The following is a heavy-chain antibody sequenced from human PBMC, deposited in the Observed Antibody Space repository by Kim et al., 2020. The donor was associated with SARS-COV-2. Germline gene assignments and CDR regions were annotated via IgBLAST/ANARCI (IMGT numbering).Heavy chain of an antibody. D-gene: IGHD4-17*01. CDR2: IYTSGST. Sequence: SETLSLTCTVSGGSISSYYWSWIRQPAGKGLEWIGRIYTSGSTNYNPSLKSRVTMSVDTSKNQFSLKLSSVTAADTAVYYCAARHDYGDYDDYGVMNYWGQGTLVTVSS. CDR1: GGSISSYY. CDR3: AARHDYGDYDDYGVMNY. J-gene: IGHJ4*02. V-gene: IGHV4-4*07.